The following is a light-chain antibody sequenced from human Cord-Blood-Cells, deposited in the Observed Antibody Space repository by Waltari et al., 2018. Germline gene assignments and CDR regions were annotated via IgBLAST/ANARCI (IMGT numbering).Light chain of an antibody. J-gene: IGLJ2*01. CDR1: SSNIGAGYD. Sequence: QSVLTQPPSVSGAPGQRVTISCTGSSSNIGAGYDVHWYQQLPGTAPKLLICGNSHRPSGVPDRSSGSKSGTSASLAITGLQAEDEADYYCQSYDSSLSAYVVFGGGTKLTVL. V-gene: IGLV1-40*01. CDR2: GNS. CDR3: QSYDSSLSAYVV.